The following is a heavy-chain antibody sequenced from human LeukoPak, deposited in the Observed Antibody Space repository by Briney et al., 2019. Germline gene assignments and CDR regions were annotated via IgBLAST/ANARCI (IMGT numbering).Heavy chain of an antibody. CDR3: AGFNSLWLSGLDY. J-gene: IGHJ4*02. CDR1: SGSISIYY. D-gene: IGHD3-10*01. Sequence: SETLSLTCTVSSGSISIYYWSWIRQPPGKGLEWIGYIYYSGITNYNPSLESRVTMSVDTSKNQFSLKLNSVTAADTAVYYCAGFNSLWLSGLDYWGQGTLVTVSS. CDR2: IYYSGIT. V-gene: IGHV4-59*01.